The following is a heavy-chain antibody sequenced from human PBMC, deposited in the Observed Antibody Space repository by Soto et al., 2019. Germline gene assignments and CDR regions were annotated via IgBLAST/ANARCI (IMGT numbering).Heavy chain of an antibody. CDR2: INPRGLTK. V-gene: IGHV3-48*01. Sequence: VQLVESGGALVQPGGSLRLSCAASGYSFDAYIMNWVRQTPGKGLEWVSSINPRGLTKFYADSVRGRFTISRDDASRSLFLQMNSLRAEDTAVYYCATWYGNHYFGLDVWGQGTTVTVSS. J-gene: IGHJ6*02. D-gene: IGHD6-13*01. CDR1: GYSFDAYI. CDR3: ATWYGNHYFGLDV.